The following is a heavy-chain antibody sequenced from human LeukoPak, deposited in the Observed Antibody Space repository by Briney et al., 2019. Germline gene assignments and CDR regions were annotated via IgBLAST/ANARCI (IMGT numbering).Heavy chain of an antibody. CDR2: ISSSGSTI. D-gene: IGHD2-21*02. CDR1: GFTFSSYE. V-gene: IGHV3-48*03. Sequence: GGSLRLSCAASGFTFSSYEMNWVRQAPGKGLEWVSYISSSGSTIYYADSVKGRFTISRDNAKNSLYLQMNSLRAEDTAVYYCARVQPPYIVVVTAKDAFDIWGQGTMVTVSS. J-gene: IGHJ3*02. CDR3: ARVQPPYIVVVTAKDAFDI.